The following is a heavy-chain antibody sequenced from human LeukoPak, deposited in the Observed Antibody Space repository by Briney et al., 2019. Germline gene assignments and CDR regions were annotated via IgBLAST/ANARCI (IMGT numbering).Heavy chain of an antibody. D-gene: IGHD3-22*01. V-gene: IGHV3-48*02. CDR3: ARGVPRYYESSGYEDDAFDI. J-gene: IGHJ3*02. Sequence: GGSLRLSCAASGFTFSSYSMNWVRQAPGQGLEWGSYITSSSSTIYYADSVKGRFTISRDNAKNSVYLQMNSLRDEDTAVYYCARGVPRYYESSGYEDDAFDIWGQGTMVTVSS. CDR1: GFTFSSYS. CDR2: ITSSSSTI.